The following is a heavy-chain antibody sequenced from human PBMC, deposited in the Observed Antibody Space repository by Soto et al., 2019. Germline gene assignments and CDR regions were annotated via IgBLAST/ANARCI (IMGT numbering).Heavy chain of an antibody. CDR1: GYSFTSHY. CDR2: IYPGGVNI. Sequence: ASVKVSCKAIGYSFTSHYVHWVRQAPGQGLEWMGTIYPGGVNIGYAQKFKGRVTMTKDTSTSTVYMELNSLRAEDTAVYYCAKDRSGTWTFDYWGQGTLVTVSS. J-gene: IGHJ4*02. V-gene: IGHV1-46*01. CDR3: AKDRSGTWTFDY. D-gene: IGHD2-15*01.